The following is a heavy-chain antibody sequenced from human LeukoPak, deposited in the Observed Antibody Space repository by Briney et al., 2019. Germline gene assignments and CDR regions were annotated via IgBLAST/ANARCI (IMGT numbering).Heavy chain of an antibody. J-gene: IGHJ4*02. CDR1: GGSISSGSYY. Sequence: PSETLSLTCTVSGGSISSGSYYWSWIRQPAGEGLEWIGRIYTSGSADYNPSLKSRVTISVDKTKNQFSLKLSSVTAADTAVYYCARQVSSGYYYYWGQGTLVTVSS. CDR2: IYTSGSA. CDR3: ARQVSSGYYYY. D-gene: IGHD3-22*01. V-gene: IGHV4-61*02.